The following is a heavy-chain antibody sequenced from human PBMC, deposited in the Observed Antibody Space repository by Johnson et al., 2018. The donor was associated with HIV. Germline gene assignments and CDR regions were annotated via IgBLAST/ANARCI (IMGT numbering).Heavy chain of an antibody. V-gene: IGHV3-66*02. Sequence: VQLVESGGGLVQPGGSLRLSCAASGFTVSSNYMSWVRQAPGKGLEWVSVIYSGGSTYYADSVKGRFTISRGNSKNTLYLQMNSLRAEDRAVYYCARDLSGGSTVLSDAFEIWGQGRMVTVSS. CDR1: GFTVSSNY. CDR2: IYSGGST. J-gene: IGHJ3*02. CDR3: ARDLSGGSTVLSDAFEI. D-gene: IGHD6-19*01.